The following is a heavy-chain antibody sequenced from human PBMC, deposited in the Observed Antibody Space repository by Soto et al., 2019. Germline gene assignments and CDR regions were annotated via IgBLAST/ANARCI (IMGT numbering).Heavy chain of an antibody. J-gene: IGHJ6*02. CDR3: ARREYSSSAYYYYGMDV. D-gene: IGHD6-6*01. V-gene: IGHV5-51*01. Sequence: GESLKISCKGSGYSFTSYWIGWVRQMPGKGLEWMEIIYPGDSDTRYSPSFQGQVTISADKSISTAYLQWSSLKASDTAMYYCARREYSSSAYYYYGMDVWGQGTTVTVSS. CDR2: IYPGDSDT. CDR1: GYSFTSYW.